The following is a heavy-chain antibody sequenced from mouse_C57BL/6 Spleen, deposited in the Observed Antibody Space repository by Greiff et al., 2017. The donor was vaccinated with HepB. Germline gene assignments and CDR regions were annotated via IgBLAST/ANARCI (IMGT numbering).Heavy chain of an antibody. CDR2: IDPSDSET. V-gene: IGHV1-52*01. J-gene: IGHJ4*01. CDR3: ARRLGRDYAMDY. CDR1: GYTFTSYW. D-gene: IGHD4-1*01. Sequence: QVQLQQPGAELVRPGSSVKLSCKASGYTFTSYWMHWVKQRPIQGLEWIGNIDPSDSETHYNQKFKDKATLTVDKSSSTAYMQLSSLTSEDSAVYYCARRLGRDYAMDYWGQGTSVTVSS.